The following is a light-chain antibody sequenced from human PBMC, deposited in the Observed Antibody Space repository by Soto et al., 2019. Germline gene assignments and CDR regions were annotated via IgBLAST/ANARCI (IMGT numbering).Light chain of an antibody. CDR3: QQYGRSPPEFT. Sequence: EIVLMQSPGTLSLSPGERATLSCRASQSISSNYLAWYQQKPGQAPRLLIYGATFRASGIPDRFSGSGSGTDFTLTISRLEPEDFAVYYCQQYGRSPPEFTFGRGTKVDIK. CDR2: GAT. J-gene: IGKJ3*01. CDR1: QSISSNY. V-gene: IGKV3-20*01.